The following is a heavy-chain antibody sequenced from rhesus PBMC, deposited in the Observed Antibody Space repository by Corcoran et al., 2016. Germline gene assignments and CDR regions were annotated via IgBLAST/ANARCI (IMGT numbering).Heavy chain of an antibody. Sequence: QVQLQESGPGLVKPSETLSLTCAVSGGSISDDYYWSWIRQPPGKGLEWIGDISVRGGVTNYNPSLKNRITISIDTSKNQFSLQLSSVTAADSAVYYCARGGSCCDYWGQGVLVTVSS. V-gene: IGHV4-106*01. J-gene: IGHJ4*01. CDR2: ISVRGGVT. CDR3: ARGGSCCDY. CDR1: GGSISDDYY. D-gene: IGHD1-44*02.